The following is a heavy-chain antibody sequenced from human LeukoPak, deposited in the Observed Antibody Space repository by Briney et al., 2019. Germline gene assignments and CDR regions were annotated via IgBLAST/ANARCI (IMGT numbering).Heavy chain of an antibody. CDR1: GYTFTGYY. J-gene: IGHJ4*02. D-gene: IGHD3-9*01. Sequence: ASVKVSCKASGYTFTGYYMHWVRQAPGQGLEWMGRINPNSGGTNYAQKFQGRVTMTRDTSISTAYMELSGLRSDDTAVYYCARGGGLRYFDWLPDYWGQGTLVTVSS. CDR3: ARGGGLRYFDWLPDY. CDR2: INPNSGGT. V-gene: IGHV1-2*06.